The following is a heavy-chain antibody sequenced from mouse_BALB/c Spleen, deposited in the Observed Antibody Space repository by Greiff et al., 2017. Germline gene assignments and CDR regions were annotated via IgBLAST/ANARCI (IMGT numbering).Heavy chain of an antibody. J-gene: IGHJ4*01. V-gene: IGHV5-6*02. CDR3: ARGDYGSIPYAMDY. CDR1: GFTFSSYG. D-gene: IGHD1-1*01. Sequence: VKLVESGGDLVKPGGSLKLSCAASGFTFSSYGMSWVRQTPDRRLEWVATISSGGSYTYYPDSVKGRFTISRDNAKNTLYLQMSSLKSEDTAMYYCARGDYGSIPYAMDYWGQGTSVTVSS. CDR2: ISSGGSYT.